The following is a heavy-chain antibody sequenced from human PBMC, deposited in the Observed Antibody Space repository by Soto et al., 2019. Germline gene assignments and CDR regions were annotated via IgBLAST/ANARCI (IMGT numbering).Heavy chain of an antibody. D-gene: IGHD3-16*01. CDR2: IRSKANSYAT. J-gene: IGHJ4*02. CDR3: TRARDGYPHGFGY. Sequence: SLRLSCAASGFTFSGSAMHWVRQASGKGLEWVGRIRSKANSYATAYAASVKGRFTISRDDSKNTAYLQMNSLKTEDTAVYYCTRARDGYPHGFGYWGQGTLVTVSS. V-gene: IGHV3-73*01. CDR1: GFTFSGSA.